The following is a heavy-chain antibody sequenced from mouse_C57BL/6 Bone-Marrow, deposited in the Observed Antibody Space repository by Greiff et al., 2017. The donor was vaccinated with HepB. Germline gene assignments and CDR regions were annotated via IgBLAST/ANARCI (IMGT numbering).Heavy chain of an antibody. D-gene: IGHD1-1*01. Sequence: EVKLVESGPGLVKPSQSLSLTCSVTGYSITSGYYWNWIRQFPGNKLEWMGYISYDGSNNYNPSLKNRISITRDTSKNQFFLKLNSVTTEDTATYYCASFTTVVDYWGQGTTLTVSS. V-gene: IGHV3-6*01. J-gene: IGHJ2*01. CDR1: GYSITSGYY. CDR3: ASFTTVVDY. CDR2: ISYDGSN.